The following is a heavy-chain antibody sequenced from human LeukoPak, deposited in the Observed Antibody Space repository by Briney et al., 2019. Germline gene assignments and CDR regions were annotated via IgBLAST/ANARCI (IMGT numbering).Heavy chain of an antibody. CDR1: GYTFTRYG. V-gene: IGHV1-18*01. CDR3: ARGGGRDSGRENDY. D-gene: IGHD1-26*01. CDR2: VSGYNHNT. J-gene: IGHJ4*02. Sequence: ASVTVSCTASGYTFTRYGVSWVRQAPGQGLEWVGWVSGYNHNTNYAHKLQGRVTMTTDTSTSTAYMELRSLTSDDTAMYYCARGGGRDSGRENDYWGQGTLVTVSS.